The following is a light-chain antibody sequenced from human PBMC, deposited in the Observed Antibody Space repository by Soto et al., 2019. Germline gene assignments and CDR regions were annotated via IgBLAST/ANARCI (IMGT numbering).Light chain of an antibody. V-gene: IGKV2-28*01. CDR3: MQALQTPYT. J-gene: IGKJ2*01. Sequence: EIVMTQSPPSLTVTPGEPASISCRSSQRLLHSNGNNFLDWYLQKPGQSPQLLIYLGFNRASGVPDRVSGSGAGTDFTLKISRVEPEDVGVYYCMQALQTPYTFGQGTKLEIK. CDR1: QRLLHSNGNNF. CDR2: LGF.